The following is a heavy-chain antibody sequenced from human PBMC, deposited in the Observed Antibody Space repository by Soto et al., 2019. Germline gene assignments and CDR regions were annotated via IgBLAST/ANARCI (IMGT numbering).Heavy chain of an antibody. CDR1: GGSFSGYY. J-gene: IGHJ6*02. Sequence: SETLSLTCAVYGGSFSGYYWSWIRQPPGKGLEWIGEINHSGSTNYNPSLKSRVTISVDTSKNQFSLKLSSVTAADTAVYYCARGEIQLVRRVNGMDVWGQGTTVTVSS. CDR2: INHSGST. V-gene: IGHV4-34*01. D-gene: IGHD6-6*01. CDR3: ARGEIQLVRRVNGMDV.